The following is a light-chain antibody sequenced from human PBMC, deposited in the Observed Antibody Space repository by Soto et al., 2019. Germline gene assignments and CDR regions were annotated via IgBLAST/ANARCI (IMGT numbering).Light chain of an antibody. J-gene: IGLJ1*01. Sequence: QYVLTQPPSASGTPGQRVTISCSGSSSNIGSKTVNWYQKLPGTAPKLLIYSTNQRPSGVPDRFSGSKSGTSASLAISGLQAEDEADYYCARWDDSLGASYVFGTGTKLTVL. CDR1: SSNIGSKT. V-gene: IGLV1-44*01. CDR3: ARWDDSLGASYV. CDR2: STN.